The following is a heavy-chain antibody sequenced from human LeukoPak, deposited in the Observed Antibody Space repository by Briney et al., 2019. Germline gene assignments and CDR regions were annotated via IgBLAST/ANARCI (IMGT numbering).Heavy chain of an antibody. Sequence: ASVKVSCKVSGYTLTELSMHWVRQAPGKGLEWMGGFDPEDGETIYAQKFQGRVTMTEDTSTDTAHMELSSLRSEDTAVYYCATAGIAAAGTLDYWGQGTLVTVSS. CDR1: GYTLTELS. CDR3: ATAGIAAAGTLDY. D-gene: IGHD6-13*01. CDR2: FDPEDGET. J-gene: IGHJ4*02. V-gene: IGHV1-24*01.